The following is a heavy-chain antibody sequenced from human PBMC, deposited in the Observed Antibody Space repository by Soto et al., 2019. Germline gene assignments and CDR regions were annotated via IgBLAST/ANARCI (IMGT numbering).Heavy chain of an antibody. D-gene: IGHD5-12*01. CDR2: INSDGSST. CDR1: GFTFSSYW. V-gene: IGHV3-74*01. CDR3: ARDPRPYSGYDPLDY. J-gene: IGHJ4*02. Sequence: EVQLVESGGGLVQPGGSLRLSCAASGFTFSSYWMHWVRQAPGKGLVWVSRINSDGSSTSYADSVKGRFTISRDNAKNTLYLQMNSLRAEDTAVYYCARDPRPYSGYDPLDYWGQGTLVTVSS.